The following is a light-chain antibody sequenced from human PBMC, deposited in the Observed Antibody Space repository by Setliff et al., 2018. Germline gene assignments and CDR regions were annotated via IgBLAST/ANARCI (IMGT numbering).Light chain of an antibody. CDR1: GRDVGSYGL. CDR2: AVS. V-gene: IGLV2-14*03. J-gene: IGLJ1*01. Sequence: QSALTQPASVSGSPGQSITISCSGTGRDVGSYGLVSWYQQHPGKAPKLIIYAVSDRPSGVSHRFSGSKSGNTAYLTISGLRTEDEADYYCNAYSADTTYVFGSGTKVTVL. CDR3: NAYSADTTYV.